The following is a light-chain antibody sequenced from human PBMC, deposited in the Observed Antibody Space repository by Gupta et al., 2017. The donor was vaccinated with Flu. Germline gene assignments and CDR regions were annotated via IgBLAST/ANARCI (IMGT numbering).Light chain of an antibody. J-gene: IGLJ3*02. CDR2: NTN. CDR3: GLYESYGVLL. CDR1: SGSGSSYDY. Sequence: QTVVTQEPSFSVSPGGAVTLTCALSSGSGSSYDYPTWYQQAAGQPPRTLIYNTNIRSSGVPDRFSGSILGGKAALFITGAQPDDESEYYCGLYESYGVLLFGGGTKLTVL. V-gene: IGLV8-61*01.